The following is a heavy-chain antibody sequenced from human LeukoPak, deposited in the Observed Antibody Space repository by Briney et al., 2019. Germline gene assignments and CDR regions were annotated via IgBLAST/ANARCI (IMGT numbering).Heavy chain of an antibody. V-gene: IGHV3-13*01. CDR2: IGTAGEI. Sequence: PGGSLRLSCAASGFTFSSYDIHWVRHATGKGLEWVSGIGTAGEIYYPGSVKGRFTISRENAKNSLYLQMNSLRAEDTAVYYCARCWGSGSYLFDAFDIWGQGTMVTVSS. J-gene: IGHJ3*02. D-gene: IGHD1-26*01. CDR1: GFTFSSYD. CDR3: ARCWGSGSYLFDAFDI.